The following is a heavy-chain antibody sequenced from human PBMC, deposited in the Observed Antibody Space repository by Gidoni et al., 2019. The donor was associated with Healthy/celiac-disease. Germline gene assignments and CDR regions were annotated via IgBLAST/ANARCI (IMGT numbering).Heavy chain of an antibody. CDR3: ARHPLDIVATTLGYYYYYGMDV. D-gene: IGHD5-12*01. J-gene: IGHJ6*02. CDR2: IYYSGST. CDR1: GGSISSSSYY. V-gene: IGHV4-39*01. Sequence: QLQLQESGPGLVKPSETLSLTCTVSGGSISSSSYYWGWIRQPPGKGLEWFGSIYYSGSTYYNPSLKSRVTISVDTSKNQFSLKLSSVTAADTAVYYCARHPLDIVATTLGYYYYYGMDVWGQGTTVTVSS.